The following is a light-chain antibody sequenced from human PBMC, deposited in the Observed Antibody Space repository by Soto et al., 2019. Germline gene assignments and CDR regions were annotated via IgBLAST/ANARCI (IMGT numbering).Light chain of an antibody. Sequence: IHLTQSPSSLSASVGYRVTITCRASQDIAIYLAWYQQKPGEAPKLLIYAASTLYGGVPSRFSGSGSGTDFALTITSLQAEDFATYYCQQLRMYPSTFGGGTKVDIK. CDR2: AAS. J-gene: IGKJ4*01. V-gene: IGKV1-9*01. CDR1: QDIAIY. CDR3: QQLRMYPST.